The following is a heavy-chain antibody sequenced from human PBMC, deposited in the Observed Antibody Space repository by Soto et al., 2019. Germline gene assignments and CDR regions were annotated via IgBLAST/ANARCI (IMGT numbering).Heavy chain of an antibody. CDR1: GDSFTTHW. J-gene: IGHJ5*02. CDR3: ARFSGGIVVLPGDIGGFDP. V-gene: IGHV5-10-1*03. D-gene: IGHD2-15*01. Sequence: EVHLVQSGAEVKKPGASLTISCKASGDSFTTHWIAWVRQMSGKGLEWLGSVGPGDSNPNYSPSFQGHVTLSTDKSISTAYLQWSRLRASDTALYYCARFSGGIVVLPGDIGGFDPWGQGTLVTVSS. CDR2: VGPGDSNP.